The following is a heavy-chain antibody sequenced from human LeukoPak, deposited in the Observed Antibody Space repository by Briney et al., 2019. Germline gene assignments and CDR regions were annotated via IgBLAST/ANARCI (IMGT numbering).Heavy chain of an antibody. J-gene: IGHJ4*02. CDR1: GFTFSSYG. CDR2: ISYDGSNK. Sequence: GGSLRLSCAASGFTFSSYGMHWVRQAPGKGLEWVAVISYDGSNKYYADPVKGRFTISRDNSKNTLYLQINNLRAEDTAVYYCAKDRGWTPMAIDYWGQGTLVTVSS. CDR3: AKDRGWTPMAIDY. D-gene: IGHD5-18*01. V-gene: IGHV3-30*18.